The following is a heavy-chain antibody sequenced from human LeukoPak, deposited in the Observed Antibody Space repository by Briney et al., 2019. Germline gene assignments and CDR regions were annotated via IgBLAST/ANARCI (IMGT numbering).Heavy chain of an antibody. Sequence: GGSLRLSCAASGFTVSSNYMSWVRQAPGKGLEWVSVIYSGGSTYYADSVKGRFTISRDNSKTTLYLQMNSLRAEDTAVYYCARSRSGYSYGYPDRGQGTLVTVSS. V-gene: IGHV3-53*01. CDR2: IYSGGST. CDR1: GFTVSSNY. D-gene: IGHD5-18*01. CDR3: ARSRSGYSYGYPD. J-gene: IGHJ4*02.